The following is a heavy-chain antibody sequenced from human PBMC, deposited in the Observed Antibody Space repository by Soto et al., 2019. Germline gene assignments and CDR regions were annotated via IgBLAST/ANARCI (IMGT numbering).Heavy chain of an antibody. V-gene: IGHV3-30*18. Sequence: QVQLVESGGGVVQPGTSLRLSCVVSGFTLSNTGVHWVRQAPGKGLEWVAMIAHNGFSQFYVDSVKGRFTISIDNSKNTVYLQMHSLRPEDTSVYYCAKDLGSSGWFNWFDSWGQGTLVTVSS. CDR2: IAHNGFSQ. CDR1: GFTLSNTG. D-gene: IGHD6-19*01. CDR3: AKDLGSSGWFNWFDS. J-gene: IGHJ5*01.